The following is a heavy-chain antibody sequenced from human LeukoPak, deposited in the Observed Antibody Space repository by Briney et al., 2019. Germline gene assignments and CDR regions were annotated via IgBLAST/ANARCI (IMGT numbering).Heavy chain of an antibody. CDR3: ARANRVPGWFDP. J-gene: IGHJ5*02. V-gene: IGHV3-30-3*01. CDR1: GFTFSSYA. D-gene: IGHD1-14*01. Sequence: GGSLRLSCAASGFTFSSYAMHWVRQAPGKGLEWVAVISYDGSNKYCADSVKGRFTISRDNSKNTLYLQMNSLRAEDTAVYYCARANRVPGWFDPWGQGTLVTVSS. CDR2: ISYDGSNK.